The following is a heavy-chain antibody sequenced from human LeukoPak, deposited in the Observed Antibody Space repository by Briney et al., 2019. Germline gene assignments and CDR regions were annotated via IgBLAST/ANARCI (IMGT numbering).Heavy chain of an antibody. CDR2: IYSGGST. Sequence: PGASLRLSCAASGFTVSSNYMSWVRQAPGKGLEWVSVIYSGGSTYYADSVKGRFTISRDNSKNTLYLQMNSLRAEDTAVYYCAREGSGYDSHIPFDYWGQGTLVTVSS. D-gene: IGHD5-12*01. CDR3: AREGSGYDSHIPFDY. V-gene: IGHV3-53*01. CDR1: GFTVSSNY. J-gene: IGHJ4*02.